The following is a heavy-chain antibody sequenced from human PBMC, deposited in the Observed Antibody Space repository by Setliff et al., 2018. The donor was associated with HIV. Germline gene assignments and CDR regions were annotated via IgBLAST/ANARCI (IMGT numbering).Heavy chain of an antibody. V-gene: IGHV3-23*01. Sequence: PGGSLRLSCAASGFIFSSYAMTWVRQAPGKGLEWVSTIRGSGSGDTTHYADFVKGRFTISRDNSKNTLYLQINSLRADDTAVYYCASHPSVYGPPFDYGGQGTLVTVSS. CDR3: ASHPSVYGPPFDY. J-gene: IGHJ4*02. CDR2: IRGSGSGDTT. D-gene: IGHD2-8*01. CDR1: GFIFSSYA.